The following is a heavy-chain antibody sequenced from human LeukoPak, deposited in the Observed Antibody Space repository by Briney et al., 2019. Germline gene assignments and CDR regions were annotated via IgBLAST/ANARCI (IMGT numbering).Heavy chain of an antibody. CDR1: GGSISSYY. Sequence: SETLSLTCTVSGGSISSYYWSWIRQPPGKGLEWIGYIYYSGSTNYNPSLKSRVTMSVDASKNQFSLKLSSVTAADTAVYYCARAQDNYYGSGSPLDYWGQGTLVAVSS. J-gene: IGHJ4*02. CDR2: IYYSGST. V-gene: IGHV4-59*12. D-gene: IGHD3-10*01. CDR3: ARAQDNYYGSGSPLDY.